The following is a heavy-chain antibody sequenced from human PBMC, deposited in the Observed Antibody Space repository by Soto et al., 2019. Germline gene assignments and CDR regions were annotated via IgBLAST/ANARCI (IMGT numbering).Heavy chain of an antibody. J-gene: IGHJ4*02. V-gene: IGHV4-30-4*01. Sequence: QVQLQESGPGLVKPSQTLSLTCTVSGGSISSGDYYWSWIRQPPGKGLEWIGYIYYSGSTYYNTSLKSRVTIAVDTSKSQFSLNMSSVTAADTAVYYCAIDLYDYVWGSNHFDYWCQGTLVTVSS. CDR3: AIDLYDYVWGSNHFDY. D-gene: IGHD3-16*01. CDR2: IYYSGST. CDR1: GGSISSGDYY.